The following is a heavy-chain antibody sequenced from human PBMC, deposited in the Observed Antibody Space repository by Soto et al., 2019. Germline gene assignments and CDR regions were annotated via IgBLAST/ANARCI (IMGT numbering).Heavy chain of an antibody. CDR2: IIPALGPA. CDR1: GGTFSSHT. V-gene: IGHV1-69*08. D-gene: IGHD4-17*01. Sequence: QAQLVQSGAEVKKPGSSVKVSCKASGGTFSSHTFSWVRQAPGQGLEWMGRIIPALGPATYAQKFQGRVTITADESATTVYMELNSLRSEDTAVYYCARPDFGDYWYFDLWGRGTLVTVSS. J-gene: IGHJ2*01. CDR3: ARPDFGDYWYFDL.